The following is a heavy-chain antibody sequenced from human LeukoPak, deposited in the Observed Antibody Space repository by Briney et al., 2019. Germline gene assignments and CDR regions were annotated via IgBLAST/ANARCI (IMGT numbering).Heavy chain of an antibody. CDR2: INPNSGGT. CDR3: ARGLKYSSSWSNWFDP. Sequence: GASVKVSCKASGYTFTGYYMHWVRQATGQGLEWMGWINPNSGGTNYAQKFQGRVTMTRDTSISTAYMELSRLRSDDTAVYYCARGLKYSSSWSNWFDPWGQGTLVTVSS. J-gene: IGHJ5*02. V-gene: IGHV1-2*02. CDR1: GYTFTGYY. D-gene: IGHD6-13*01.